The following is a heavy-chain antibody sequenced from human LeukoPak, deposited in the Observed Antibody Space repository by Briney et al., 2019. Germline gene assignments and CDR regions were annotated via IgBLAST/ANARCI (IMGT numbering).Heavy chain of an antibody. CDR3: AKQIAVDGLLDS. CDR1: GFTFSDYV. D-gene: IGHD6-19*01. J-gene: IGHJ5*01. V-gene: IGHV3-30*18. Sequence: SLTHSCAASGFTFSDYVIHWVRQAPGKGLEWVAGISLDGSNEYYIDFVNGRFTIARDNSKNTVYLQMNSLRPEDTAVYYCAKQIAVDGLLDSWGSGTPVPVSS. CDR2: ISLDGSNE.